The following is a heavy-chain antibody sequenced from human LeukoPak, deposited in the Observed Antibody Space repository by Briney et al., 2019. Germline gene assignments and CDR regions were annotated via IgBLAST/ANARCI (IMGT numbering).Heavy chain of an antibody. CDR3: AKDNYGDYVYYYYGMDV. V-gene: IGHV3-23*01. J-gene: IGHJ6*02. CDR1: GFPFSSYV. D-gene: IGHD4-17*01. Sequence: GGSLRLSCAASGFPFSSYVMSWVRQAPGKGLEWVSAISGSGGSTYYADSVKGRFTISRDHSQNTLYLQMNSLRAEDTAVYYCAKDNYGDYVYYYYGMDVWGQGTTVTVSS. CDR2: ISGSGGST.